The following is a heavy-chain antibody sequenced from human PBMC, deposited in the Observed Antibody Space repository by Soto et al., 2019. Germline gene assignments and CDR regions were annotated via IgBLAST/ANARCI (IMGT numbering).Heavy chain of an antibody. Sequence: QVTLKESGPVLVKPTETLTLTCTFSGFSRSNSGLSVSWIRQPSVKALEWLAHIFSNDEKSYSTSLKSRLTISKVTSKRQVVTTMINMEPVDTATYYCARSAHPCEELLCPYALDIWGQGTMVTVSS. D-gene: IGHD3-10*01. CDR3: ARSAHPCEELLCPYALDI. CDR1: GFSRSNSGLS. V-gene: IGHV2-26*01. J-gene: IGHJ3*02. CDR2: IFSNDEK.